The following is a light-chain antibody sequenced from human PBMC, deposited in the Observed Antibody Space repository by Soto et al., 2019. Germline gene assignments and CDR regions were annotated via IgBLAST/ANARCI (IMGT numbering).Light chain of an antibody. J-gene: IGLJ1*01. CDR3: SSFTSTSTFV. CDR2: EVS. V-gene: IGLV2-14*01. Sequence: QSVLTQPASVSGSPGQSIAISCTGTSSDIGAYNYVSWYQQHPGKAPKLLLFEVSSRPSGVSNRFSGSKPGNTASLTISGLQAEDEADYYCSSFTSTSTFVFGTGTKVTVL. CDR1: SSDIGAYNY.